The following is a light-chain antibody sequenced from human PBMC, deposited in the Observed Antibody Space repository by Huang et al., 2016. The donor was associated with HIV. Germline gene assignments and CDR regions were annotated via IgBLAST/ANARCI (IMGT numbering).Light chain of an antibody. CDR3: QQYNTHSRT. Sequence: DIQMTQSPSTLSASIGDRVTITCRASQSISAYLAWYHQKPGKVPKLLIYEASSLESGVPSRFSGSGSGTEFTLTINSLQPDDFATYYCQQYNTHSRTFGQGTKLEIK. CDR1: QSISAY. J-gene: IGKJ1*01. V-gene: IGKV1-5*03. CDR2: EAS.